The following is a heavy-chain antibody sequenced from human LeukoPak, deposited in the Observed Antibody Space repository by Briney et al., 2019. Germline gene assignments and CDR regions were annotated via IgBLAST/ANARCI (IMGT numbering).Heavy chain of an antibody. CDR2: IYYSGST. Sequence: SETLSLTCTVSGGSISSGGYYWSWIRPHPGKGLEWIGYIYYSGSTYYNPSLKSRVTISVDTSKNQFSLKLSSVTAADTAVYYCARTIRTTVVTSYYFDYWGQGTLVTVSS. V-gene: IGHV4-31*03. J-gene: IGHJ4*02. D-gene: IGHD4-23*01. CDR3: ARTIRTTVVTSYYFDY. CDR1: GGSISSGGYY.